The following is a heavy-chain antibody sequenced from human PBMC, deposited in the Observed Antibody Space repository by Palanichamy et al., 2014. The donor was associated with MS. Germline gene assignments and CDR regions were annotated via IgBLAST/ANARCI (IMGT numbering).Heavy chain of an antibody. V-gene: IGHV3-11*01. Sequence: QVQLVESGGGLVKPGGSLRLSCAASGFTFSDYYMSWIRQAPEKGLEWVSYISSSGSTIYYADSVKGRFTISRDNAKNSLYLQMNSLRAEDTAVYYCARDKSVYCTNGVCSSPIPNWFDPWGQGTLVTVSS. J-gene: IGHJ5*02. CDR2: ISSSGSTI. D-gene: IGHD2-8*01. CDR1: GFTFSDYY. CDR3: ARDKSVYCTNGVCSSPIPNWFDP.